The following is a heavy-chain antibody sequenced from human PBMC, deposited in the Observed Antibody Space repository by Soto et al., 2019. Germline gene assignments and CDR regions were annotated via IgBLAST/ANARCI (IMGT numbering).Heavy chain of an antibody. V-gene: IGHV4-31*03. D-gene: IGHD2-8*02. CDR1: GDSISSGGYY. J-gene: IGHJ4*02. CDR2: IYYSGST. CDR3: ARSHAYWSDY. Sequence: QVQLQESGPGLVKPSQTLSLTCSVSGDSISSGGYYWSWIRQNPGKGLEWIGYIYYSGSTYYNPSLKSRVTISIDTSKNQFSLKLNAVTAADTAVYYCARSHAYWSDYWGQGTLVTVSS.